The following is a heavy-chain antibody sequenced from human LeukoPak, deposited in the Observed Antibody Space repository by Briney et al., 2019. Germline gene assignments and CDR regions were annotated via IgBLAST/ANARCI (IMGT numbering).Heavy chain of an antibody. J-gene: IGHJ6*03. D-gene: IGHD3-3*01. CDR2: IYYSGST. CDR1: GGSFSGYY. Sequence: PSETLSLTCAVYGGSFSGYYWNWIRQPPGKGLEWIGYIYYSGSTNYNPSLKSRVTISVDTSKNQFSLKLSSVTAADTAIYYCATIRSAYDYYYYYMDVWGKGTTVTVSS. CDR3: ATIRSAYDYYYYYMDV. V-gene: IGHV4-59*01.